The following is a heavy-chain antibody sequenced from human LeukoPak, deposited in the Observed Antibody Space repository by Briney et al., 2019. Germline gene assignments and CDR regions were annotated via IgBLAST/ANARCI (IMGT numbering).Heavy chain of an antibody. CDR2: IYYSGST. V-gene: IGHV4-39*01. Sequence: PSETLSLTCTVSGGSISSSSYYWGWIRQPPGKGLEWIGSIYYSGSTYYNPSLKSRVTISVDTSKNQFSLKLSSVTAADTAVYYCAGSLGPHYFDYWGQGTLVTVSS. CDR3: AGSLGPHYFDY. CDR1: GGSISSSSYY. J-gene: IGHJ4*02. D-gene: IGHD3-10*01.